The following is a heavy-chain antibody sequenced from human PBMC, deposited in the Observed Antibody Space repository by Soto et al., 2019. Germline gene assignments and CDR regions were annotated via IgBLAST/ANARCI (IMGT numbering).Heavy chain of an antibody. CDR1: GGTFSSYA. Sequence: RASVKVSCKASGGTFSSYAISWVRQAPGQGLEWMGGIIPIFGTANYAQKFQGRVTITADESKSTAYMELSSLRSEDTAVYYCARDGGYCSSTSCLYGMDVWGQGTTVTVSS. V-gene: IGHV1-69*13. CDR2: IIPIFGTA. D-gene: IGHD2-2*01. CDR3: ARDGGYCSSTSCLYGMDV. J-gene: IGHJ6*02.